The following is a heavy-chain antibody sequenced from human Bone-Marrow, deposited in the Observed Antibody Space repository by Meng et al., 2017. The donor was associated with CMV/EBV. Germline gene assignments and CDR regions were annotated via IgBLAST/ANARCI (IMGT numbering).Heavy chain of an antibody. J-gene: IGHJ6*02. D-gene: IGHD3-3*01. CDR1: GGTFSSYA. Sequence: SVKVSCKASGGTFSSYAISWVRQAPGQGLEWMGGIIPILGIANYAQKFQGRVTMTRNTSISTAYMELSSLRSEDTAVYYCARGSPLYYDFWSGYYPNYYYYGMDVWGQGTTVTVSS. CDR2: IIPILGIA. CDR3: ARGSPLYYDFWSGYYPNYYYYGMDV. V-gene: IGHV1-69*10.